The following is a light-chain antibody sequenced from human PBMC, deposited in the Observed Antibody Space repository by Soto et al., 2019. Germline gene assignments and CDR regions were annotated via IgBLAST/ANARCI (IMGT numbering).Light chain of an antibody. J-gene: IGKJ1*01. Sequence: EIVLTQSPGTLSFSPGERATLSCRASQSVSGSYLAWYQQKPGQAPRLLIYGASSRATGIPDRFSGSGSGTDFTLTINRLEPEDFAVYYCQQYSSSPRTFGQGTKVEIK. V-gene: IGKV3-20*01. CDR2: GAS. CDR3: QQYSSSPRT. CDR1: QSVSGSY.